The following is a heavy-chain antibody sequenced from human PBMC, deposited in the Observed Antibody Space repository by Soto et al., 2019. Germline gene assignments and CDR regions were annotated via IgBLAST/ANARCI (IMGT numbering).Heavy chain of an antibody. D-gene: IGHD2-2*01. CDR3: ARDPQRGYSGMDV. CDR1: GFSFSTYD. Sequence: EVQLVESGGGLVQPGGSLRLSCAASGFSFSTYDMNWVRQAPGKGLEWVSYISSGGQTIKSTDSVKGRFTISRDNAKNSLYLQVSGLRDEDTGVYYCARDPQRGYSGMDVWGQGTTVTVS. V-gene: IGHV3-48*02. J-gene: IGHJ6*02. CDR2: ISSGGQTI.